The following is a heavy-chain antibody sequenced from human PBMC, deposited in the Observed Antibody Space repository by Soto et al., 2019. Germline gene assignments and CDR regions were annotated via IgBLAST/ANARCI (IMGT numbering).Heavy chain of an antibody. CDR2: ISYDGSNK. CDR1: GFTFSSYA. V-gene: IGHV3-30-3*01. Sequence: PGGSLRLSCAASGFTFSSYAMHWVRQAPGKGLEWVAVISYDGSNKYYADSVKGRFTISRDNSKNTLYLQMNSLRAEDTAVYYCARSYDSRSTYGMDVWGQGTTVTVSS. J-gene: IGHJ6*02. CDR3: ARSYDSRSTYGMDV. D-gene: IGHD3-22*01.